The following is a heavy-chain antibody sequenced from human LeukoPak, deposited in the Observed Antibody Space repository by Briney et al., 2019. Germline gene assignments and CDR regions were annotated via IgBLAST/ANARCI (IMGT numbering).Heavy chain of an antibody. V-gene: IGHV1-8*03. J-gene: IGHJ5*02. CDR2: MNPNSGNT. D-gene: IGHD1-26*01. Sequence: RASVKVSCKASGYTFTSYDINWVRQATGQGLEWMGWMNPNSGNTGYAQKFQGRVTITRNTSISTAYMELSSLRSEDTAVYYCARAKRLVGATTKGNWFDPWGQGTLVTVSS. CDR3: ARAKRLVGATTKGNWFDP. CDR1: GYTFTSYD.